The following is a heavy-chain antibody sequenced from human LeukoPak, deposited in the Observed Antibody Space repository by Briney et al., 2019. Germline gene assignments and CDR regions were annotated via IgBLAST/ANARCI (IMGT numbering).Heavy chain of an antibody. Sequence: PGGSLRLSCAASGFTFSSYSMNWVRQTPGKGLEWVSSISSSSSYIYYADSVKGRFTISRDNAKNSLYLQMNSLRAEDTAVYYCARDRSSSLFHYYYYMDVWGKGTTVTVSS. D-gene: IGHD6-6*01. J-gene: IGHJ6*03. CDR1: GFTFSSYS. CDR2: ISSSSSYI. V-gene: IGHV3-21*01. CDR3: ARDRSSSLFHYYYYMDV.